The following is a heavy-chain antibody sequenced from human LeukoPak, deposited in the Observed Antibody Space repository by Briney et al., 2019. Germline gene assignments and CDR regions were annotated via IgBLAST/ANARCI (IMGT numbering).Heavy chain of an antibody. J-gene: IGHJ4*02. Sequence: GGSLRPSCAASGFTFTYFWMTWVRQAPGKGLEWVANIKNDGSQKYYADSVEGRFTISRDNAKHLLYLQMHGLRADDTAVYYCVWGHYGDYTGQGTLVTVSS. CDR1: GFTFTYFW. CDR3: VWGHYGDY. CDR2: IKNDGSQK. V-gene: IGHV3-7*04.